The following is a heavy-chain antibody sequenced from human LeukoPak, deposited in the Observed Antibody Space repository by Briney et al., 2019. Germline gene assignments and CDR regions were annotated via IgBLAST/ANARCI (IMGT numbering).Heavy chain of an antibody. J-gene: IGHJ6*02. CDR3: ARGWFGELGDV. CDR1: GFTFSSYD. Sequence: PGGSLRLSCAASGFTFSSYDMHWVRQATGKGLEWVSAIGTAGDTYYPGSVKGRFTISRENAKNSLYLQMNSLRAGDTAVYYCARGWFGELGDVWGQGTTVTVSS. D-gene: IGHD3-10*01. CDR2: IGTAGDT. V-gene: IGHV3-13*01.